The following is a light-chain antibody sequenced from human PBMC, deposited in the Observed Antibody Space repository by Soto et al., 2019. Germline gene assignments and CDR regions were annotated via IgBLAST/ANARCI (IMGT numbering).Light chain of an antibody. V-gene: IGKV3-20*01. CDR3: QQYYNWPRT. CDR1: QSVSSYS. J-gene: IGKJ1*01. CDR2: GTS. Sequence: ENVLTQSPGTLSLSPGERATLSCRASQSVSSYSLAWYQQKPGQAPRLVMYGTSNRATGIPDRFSGSGSGTDFTLTISRLEPEDFAVYYCQQYYNWPRTFGQGTKVDI.